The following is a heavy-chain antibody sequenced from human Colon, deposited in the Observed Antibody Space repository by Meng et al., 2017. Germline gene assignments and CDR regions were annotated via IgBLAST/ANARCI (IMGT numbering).Heavy chain of an antibody. CDR3: AKQRGVTTVRGIDD. CDR1: GFSFGNYA. Sequence: GGSLRLSCAASGFSFGNYAMSWVRQAPGKGREWISSISVNGRSTYYADSVKGRFTITRDISDKTVYLEMNSLRAGDTAIYYCAKQRGVTTVRGIDDWGQGVLVT. J-gene: IGHJ4*01. V-gene: IGHV3-23*01. CDR2: ISVNGRST. D-gene: IGHD3-10*01.